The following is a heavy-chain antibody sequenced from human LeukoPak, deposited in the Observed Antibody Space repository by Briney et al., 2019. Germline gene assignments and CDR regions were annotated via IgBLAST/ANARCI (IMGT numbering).Heavy chain of an antibody. CDR2: IIPTFGTA. V-gene: IGHV1-69*13. CDR3: ARATYYYDSSGYYPGRRYYYYMDV. CDR1: GGTFSSYA. Sequence: SVKVSCKASGGTFSSYAISWVRQAPGQGLEWMGGIIPTFGTANYAQKFQGRVTITADESTSTAYMELSSLRSEDTAVYYCARATYYYDSSGYYPGRRYYYYMDVWGKGTTVTISS. J-gene: IGHJ6*03. D-gene: IGHD3-22*01.